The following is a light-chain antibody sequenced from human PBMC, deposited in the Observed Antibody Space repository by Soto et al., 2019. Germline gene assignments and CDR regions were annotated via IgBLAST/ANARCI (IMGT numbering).Light chain of an antibody. CDR2: GAS. CDR1: QSVSSSY. V-gene: IGKV3-20*01. Sequence: EIVLTQSPGTLSLSPGERATLSCRASQSVSSSYLAWYQQKPGQAPRRLIYGASSRATGIPDRFSGSGSGKDFTLTISRLEPEDFAVYYCQQYGSSPPPVTFGQGTKLEIK. J-gene: IGKJ2*01. CDR3: QQYGSSPPPVT.